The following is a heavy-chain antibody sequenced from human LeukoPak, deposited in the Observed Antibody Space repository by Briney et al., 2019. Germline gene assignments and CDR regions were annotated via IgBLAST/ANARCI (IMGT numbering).Heavy chain of an antibody. J-gene: IGHJ4*02. CDR3: ARHRRISVGRGIDH. Sequence: SETLSLTCTVSGGSISSSSYYWGWIRQPPGKGLEWIGSIYYSGSTYYNPSLKSRVTISVDTSKNQFSLKLSSVTAADTAVYYCARHRRISVGRGIDHWGQGTLVTVSS. V-gene: IGHV4-39*01. D-gene: IGHD6-19*01. CDR1: GGSISSSSYY. CDR2: IYYSGST.